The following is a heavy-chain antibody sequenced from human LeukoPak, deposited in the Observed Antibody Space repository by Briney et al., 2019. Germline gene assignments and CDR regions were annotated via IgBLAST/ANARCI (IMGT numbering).Heavy chain of an antibody. CDR1: GYTLRDYY. CDR3: ARSSGTTYGDY. CDR2: LNPHSGGT. D-gene: IGHD1-1*01. J-gene: IGHJ4*02. Sequence: ASVKVSCKASGYTLRDYYIYWVRQAPGQGLEWLGWLNPHSGGTNYAQKFQGRVTMTRDTSISTAYMELSRLRSDDTAVYYCARSSGTTYGDYWGQGTLVTVSS. V-gene: IGHV1-2*02.